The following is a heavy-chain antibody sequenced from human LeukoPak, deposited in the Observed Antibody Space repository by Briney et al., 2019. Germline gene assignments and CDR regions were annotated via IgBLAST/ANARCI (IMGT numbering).Heavy chain of an antibody. J-gene: IGHJ4*02. Sequence: SETLSLTCTVSGGSISSYYWSWIRQPPGKGLEWIGYIYYSGSTNYNPSLKSRVTISVDTSKNQFSPKLSSVTAADTAVYYCARSMVRGVMYFDYWGQGTLVTVSS. CDR3: ARSMVRGVMYFDY. CDR2: IYYSGST. CDR1: GGSISSYY. V-gene: IGHV4-59*01. D-gene: IGHD3-10*01.